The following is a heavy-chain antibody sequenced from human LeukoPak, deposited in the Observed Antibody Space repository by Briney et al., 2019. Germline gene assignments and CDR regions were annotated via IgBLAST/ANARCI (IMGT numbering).Heavy chain of an antibody. CDR2: INPSGGST. V-gene: IGHV1-46*01. CDR3: ARDWGGDYYDSSGYYYGGDY. J-gene: IGHJ4*02. D-gene: IGHD3-22*01. Sequence: INPSGGSTSYAQKFQGRVTMTRDTSTSTVYMALSSLRSEDTAVYYCARDWGGDYYDSSGYYYGGDYWGQGTLVTVSS.